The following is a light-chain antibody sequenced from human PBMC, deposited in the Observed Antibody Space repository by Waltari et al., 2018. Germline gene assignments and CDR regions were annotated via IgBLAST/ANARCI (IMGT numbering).Light chain of an antibody. J-gene: IGKJ3*01. CDR3: QQYADSPFT. Sequence: VVTQSPGTLSLFPGESATLSCWASHSVTNTYLAWFQQKPGQAPRLLIYGASTRAAGVPDRFSGSGSGTHFTLTISRLEPEDIAMYYCQQYADSPFTFGPGTKVELK. V-gene: IGKV3-20*01. CDR2: GAS. CDR1: HSVTNTY.